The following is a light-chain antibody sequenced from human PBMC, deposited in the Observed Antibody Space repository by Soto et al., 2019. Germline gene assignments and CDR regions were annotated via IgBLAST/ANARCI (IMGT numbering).Light chain of an antibody. Sequence: QPVLTQPASVSGSPGQSITISCTGTNSDVGNYNHVSWYQQHPGKAPKLMIYEVSKRPSGVSNRFSGSKSANTASLTISGLQAEDEADYYCCSFARSNTWVFGGGTKLTVL. J-gene: IGLJ2*01. CDR2: EVS. V-gene: IGLV2-23*02. CDR1: NSDVGNYNH. CDR3: CSFARSNTWV.